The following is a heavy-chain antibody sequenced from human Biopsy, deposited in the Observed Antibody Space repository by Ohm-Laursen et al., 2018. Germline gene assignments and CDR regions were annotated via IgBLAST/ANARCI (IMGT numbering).Heavy chain of an antibody. CDR1: GGSVSSGGFY. J-gene: IGHJ2*01. CDR2: IYYSGTT. Sequence: SDILSLTCTVSGGSVSSGGFYWSWIRQHPGKGLEWIRYIYYSGTTYYNPSLKSLVTISVDTSKNQFSLKLNSVTAADTAVYYCARRPYGGTRYWYFDLWGRGTLVTVSS. D-gene: IGHD4-23*01. CDR3: ARRPYGGTRYWYFDL. V-gene: IGHV4-31*01.